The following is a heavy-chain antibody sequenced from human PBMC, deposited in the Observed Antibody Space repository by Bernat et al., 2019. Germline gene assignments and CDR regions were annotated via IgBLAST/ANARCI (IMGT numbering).Heavy chain of an antibody. D-gene: IGHD1-26*01. CDR2: IRYDGSNK. Sequence: QVQLVESGGGVVQPGGSLRLSCAASGFTCSSYGMHWVRQAPGKGLEWVAFIRYDGSNKYYADSVKGRFTISRDNSKNTLYLQMNSLRAEDTAVYYCAKDTSGSYFGIDYWGQGTLVTVSS. CDR1: GFTCSSYG. CDR3: AKDTSGSYFGIDY. V-gene: IGHV3-30*02. J-gene: IGHJ4*02.